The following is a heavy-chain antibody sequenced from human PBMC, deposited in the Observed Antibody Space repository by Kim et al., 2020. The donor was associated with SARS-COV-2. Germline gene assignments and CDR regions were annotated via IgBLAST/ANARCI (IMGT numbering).Heavy chain of an antibody. D-gene: IGHD1-20*01. CDR3: ARDMYMDSWRFFDP. V-gene: IGHV4-59*13. J-gene: IGHJ5*02. Sequence: SETLSLTCIVSGGSISTYYWSWIRQPPGKGLQWIGYIFHTGSTNYNPSLKNRVTISVDTSRNQFALNLSNVPAADTAIYYCARDMYMDSWRFFDPWGQGTLVTVSS. CDR2: IFHTGST. CDR1: GGSISTYY.